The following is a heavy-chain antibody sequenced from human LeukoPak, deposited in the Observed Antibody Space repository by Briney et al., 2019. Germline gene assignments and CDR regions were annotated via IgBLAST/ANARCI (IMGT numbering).Heavy chain of an antibody. Sequence: ASVKVSCKASGYTFTSYGINWVRQAPGQGLEWMGWVNPNSGNTGYAQKFQGRVTMTMDPSISTAYMELSSLRSEDTAVYYCARRSDDYDSSAYYHWGQGTLVTVSS. CDR1: GYTFTSYG. J-gene: IGHJ4*02. CDR2: VNPNSGNT. V-gene: IGHV1-8*02. CDR3: ARRSDDYDSSAYYH. D-gene: IGHD3-22*01.